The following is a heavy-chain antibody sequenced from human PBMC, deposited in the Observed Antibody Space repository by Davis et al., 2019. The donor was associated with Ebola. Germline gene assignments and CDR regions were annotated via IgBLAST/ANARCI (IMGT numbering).Heavy chain of an antibody. V-gene: IGHV3-30*18. D-gene: IGHD5-18*01. J-gene: IGHJ6*02. CDR1: GFTFSSYG. CDR2: ISYDGSNK. Sequence: PGGSLRLSCAASGFTFSSYGMHWVRQAPGKGLEWVAVISYDGSNKYYADSVKGRFTISRDNSKNTLYLQMNSLRAEDTAVYYCAKARYSYGQRIPSGMDVWGQGTTVTVSS. CDR3: AKARYSYGQRIPSGMDV.